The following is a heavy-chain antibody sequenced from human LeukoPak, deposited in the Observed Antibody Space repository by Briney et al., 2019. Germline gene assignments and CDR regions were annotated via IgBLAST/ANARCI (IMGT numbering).Heavy chain of an antibody. CDR2: IYYSGST. Sequence: SETLSLTCTVSGGSISSYYWSWIRQPPGKGLEWIGYIYYSGSTNYNPSLKSRVTISVDTSKNQFSLKLSSVTAADTAVYYCARSSGYGSTFFDYWGQGTLVTVSS. CDR1: GGSISSYY. J-gene: IGHJ4*02. V-gene: IGHV4-59*08. CDR3: ARSSGYGSTFFDY. D-gene: IGHD5-12*01.